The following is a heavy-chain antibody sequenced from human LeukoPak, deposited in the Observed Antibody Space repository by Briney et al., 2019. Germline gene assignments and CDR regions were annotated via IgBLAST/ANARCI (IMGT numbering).Heavy chain of an antibody. CDR3: ARGVVTAPQTFDY. Sequence: SETLSLTCTVSGDSISNYYWSWIRQPPGKGLEWIGYIYYSGSTNYNPSLKGRVTISVDTSKNQFSLKLSSVTAADTAVYYCARGVVTAPQTFDYWGQGTLVTVSS. J-gene: IGHJ4*02. CDR1: GDSISNYY. V-gene: IGHV4-59*01. CDR2: IYYSGST. D-gene: IGHD2-21*02.